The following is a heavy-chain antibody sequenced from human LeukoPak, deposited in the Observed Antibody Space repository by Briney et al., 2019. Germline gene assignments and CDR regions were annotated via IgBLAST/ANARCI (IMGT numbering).Heavy chain of an antibody. V-gene: IGHV3-53*01. Sequence: PGGSLRLSCAASGFTVSSSNMNWVRQAPGKGLEWVSIIYSGGSTYFADSVQGRLTISRDNSKNTLYLQMNSLRAEDTAVYYCARDYCSTTTCLDSWGQGTLVTVSS. J-gene: IGHJ4*02. D-gene: IGHD2-2*01. CDR3: ARDYCSTTTCLDS. CDR1: GFTVSSSN. CDR2: IYSGGST.